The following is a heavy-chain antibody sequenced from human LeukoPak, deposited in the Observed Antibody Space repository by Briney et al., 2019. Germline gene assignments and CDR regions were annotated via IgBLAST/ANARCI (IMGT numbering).Heavy chain of an antibody. D-gene: IGHD3-22*01. CDR2: FDPEDGET. J-gene: IGHJ4*02. CDR1: GYTLTELS. V-gene: IGHV1-24*01. Sequence: ASAKVSCKVSGYTLTELSMHWVRQAPGKGLEWMGGFDPEDGETIYAQKFQGRVTMTEDTSTDTAYMELSSLRSEDTAVYYCATVQQPSPSYYYDKTLPDYWGQGTLVTVSS. CDR3: ATVQQPSPSYYYDKTLPDY.